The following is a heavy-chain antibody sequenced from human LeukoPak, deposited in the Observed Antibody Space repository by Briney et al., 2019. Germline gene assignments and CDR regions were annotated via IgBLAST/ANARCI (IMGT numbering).Heavy chain of an antibody. Sequence: GGSLRLSCAASGFIFTPYAMTWVRQAPGKGLEGVSSVIGNLASPYYAHSVKGRFTISRDTSKKTLYLQMNSLRAEDTAVYYCVKDIYGDYGGMDYWGQGTLVIVSS. CDR1: GFIFTPYA. V-gene: IGHV3-23*01. J-gene: IGHJ4*02. D-gene: IGHD4-17*01. CDR2: VIGNLASP. CDR3: VKDIYGDYGGMDY.